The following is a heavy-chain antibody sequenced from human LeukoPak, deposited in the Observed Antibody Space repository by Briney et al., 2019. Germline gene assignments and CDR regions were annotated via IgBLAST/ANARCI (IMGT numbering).Heavy chain of an antibody. CDR3: ARSSSGWHNWFDP. CDR1: GGSISSYY. Sequence: SETLSLTCTVSGGSISSYYWSWIRQPPGKGLEWIGYIYYSGSTNYNPSLKSRVTITVDTSKNQFSLKLSSVTAADTAVYYCARSSSGWHNWFDPWGQGTLVTVSS. D-gene: IGHD6-19*01. CDR2: IYYSGST. V-gene: IGHV4-59*01. J-gene: IGHJ5*02.